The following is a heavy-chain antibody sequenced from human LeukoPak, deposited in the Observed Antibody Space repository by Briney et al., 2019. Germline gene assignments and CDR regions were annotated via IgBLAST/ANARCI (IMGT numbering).Heavy chain of an antibody. D-gene: IGHD6-13*01. CDR1: GFSLSTSGMC. J-gene: IGHJ1*01. CDR3: ARIRGPYSSSWYED. V-gene: IGHV2-70*11. Sequence: SGPTLVNPTQTLTLTCTFSGFSLSTSGMCVSWIRQPPGKALEWLARIDWDDDKYYSTTLKTRLTISKDTSKNQVVLTMTNMDPVDTATYYCARIRGPYSSSWYEDWGQGTLVTVPS. CDR2: IDWDDDK.